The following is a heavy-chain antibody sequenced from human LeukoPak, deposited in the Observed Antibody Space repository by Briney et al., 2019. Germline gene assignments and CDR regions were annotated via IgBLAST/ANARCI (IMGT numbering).Heavy chain of an antibody. CDR2: IYYSGST. Sequence: SQTLSLTCTVSGGSISSGDYYWSWIRQPPGKGLGWIGCIYYSGSTYYNPSLKSRVTISVDTSKNQFSLKLSSVTAADTAVYYCASMYDFWSGYYYWGQGTLVTVSS. V-gene: IGHV4-30-4*08. D-gene: IGHD3-3*01. J-gene: IGHJ4*02. CDR3: ASMYDFWSGYYY. CDR1: GGSISSGDYY.